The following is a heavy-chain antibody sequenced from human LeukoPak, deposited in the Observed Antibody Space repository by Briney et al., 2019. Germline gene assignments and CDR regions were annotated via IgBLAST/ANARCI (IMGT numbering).Heavy chain of an antibody. Sequence: SETLSLTCTVSGGSISSSSYYWGWIRQPPGKGLEWIGSIYYSGSTYYNPSLKSRVTISVDTSKNQFSLKLTSVTAADTAVYHCVRDSYSSTWYPSYYFDYWGQGTLVTVSS. V-gene: IGHV4-39*07. CDR2: IYYSGST. D-gene: IGHD6-13*01. J-gene: IGHJ4*02. CDR3: VRDSYSSTWYPSYYFDY. CDR1: GGSISSSSYY.